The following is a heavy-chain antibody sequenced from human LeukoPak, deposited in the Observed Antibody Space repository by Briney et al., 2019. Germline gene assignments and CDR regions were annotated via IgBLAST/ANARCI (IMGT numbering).Heavy chain of an antibody. V-gene: IGHV3-33*06. CDR3: AKRIAAAGDFDY. J-gene: IGHJ4*02. D-gene: IGHD6-13*01. CDR2: IWYDGSNK. Sequence: GRSLRLSCAASGFTFSSYGMHWVRQAPGKGLEWVAVIWYDGSNKYYADSVKGRFTISRDNSKNTLYLQMNSLRAEDTAVYYCAKRIAAAGDFDYWGQGTLVTVSS. CDR1: GFTFSSYG.